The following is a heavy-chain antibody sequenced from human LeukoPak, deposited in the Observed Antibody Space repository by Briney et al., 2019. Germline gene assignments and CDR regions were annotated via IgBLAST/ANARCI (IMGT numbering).Heavy chain of an antibody. Sequence: PSETLSLTCTVSGGSISSGGYYWSWIRQHPGKGLEWIGYIYYSGSTYYNPSLKSRVTISVDTSKNQFSLKLSSVTAADTAVYYCARPFWGIAARPDAFDIWGQGTMVTVSS. J-gene: IGHJ3*02. V-gene: IGHV4-31*03. CDR2: IYYSGST. D-gene: IGHD6-6*01. CDR1: GGSISSGGYY. CDR3: ARPFWGIAARPDAFDI.